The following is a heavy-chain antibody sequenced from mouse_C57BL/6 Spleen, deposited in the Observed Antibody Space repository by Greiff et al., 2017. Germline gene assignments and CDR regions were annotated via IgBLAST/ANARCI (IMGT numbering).Heavy chain of an antibody. V-gene: IGHV3-6*01. Sequence: EVQRVESGPGLVKPSQSLSLTCSVTGYSITSGYYWNWIRQFPGNKLEWMGYISYDGSNNYNPSLKNRISITRDTSKNQFFLKLNSVTTEDTATYYCAREGSNYFAYWGQGTLVTVSA. D-gene: IGHD2-5*01. CDR2: ISYDGSN. J-gene: IGHJ3*01. CDR3: AREGSNYFAY. CDR1: GYSITSGYY.